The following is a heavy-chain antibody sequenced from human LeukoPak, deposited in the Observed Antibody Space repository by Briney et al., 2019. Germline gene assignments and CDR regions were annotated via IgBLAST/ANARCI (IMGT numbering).Heavy chain of an antibody. CDR2: IYYSGST. CDR1: GGSVSSGSYY. J-gene: IGHJ4*02. Sequence: SETLSLTCTVSGGSVSSGSYYWSWIRQPPGKGLEWIGYIYYSGSTNYNPSLKSRVTISVDTSKNQFSLKLSSVAAADTAVHYCARVLGYGPGYYFDYWGQGTLVTVSS. V-gene: IGHV4-61*01. D-gene: IGHD5-18*01. CDR3: ARVLGYGPGYYFDY.